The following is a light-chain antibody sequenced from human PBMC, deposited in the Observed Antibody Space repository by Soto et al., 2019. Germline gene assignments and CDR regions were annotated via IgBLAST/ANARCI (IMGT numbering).Light chain of an antibody. V-gene: IGKV3-20*01. Sequence: EIVLTQSPGTLSLSPGERATLSCRASQSVSSSYLAWYQQKPGQAPRLLIYGTSSRATGIPDRCSGSGSGTDFTLTISRLEPEAFAVYYCQQYGRSPPETFGQGTKVEIK. CDR3: QQYGRSPPET. J-gene: IGKJ1*01. CDR2: GTS. CDR1: QSVSSSY.